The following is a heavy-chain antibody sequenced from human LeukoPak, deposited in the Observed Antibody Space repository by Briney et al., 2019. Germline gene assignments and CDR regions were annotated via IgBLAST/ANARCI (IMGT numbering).Heavy chain of an antibody. CDR2: IYVTGGYI. CDR3: AREFNTVGNFDY. Sequence: GGSLRLSCATSGFTFSRFSMRWVRQAPGKGLEWVASIYVTGGYINYADSVKGRVTISRDNAKNSVYLQMSSLRAGDTAVYYCAREFNTVGNFDYWGQGTLVTVSS. D-gene: IGHD3-10*01. V-gene: IGHV3-21*01. CDR1: GFTFSRFS. J-gene: IGHJ4*02.